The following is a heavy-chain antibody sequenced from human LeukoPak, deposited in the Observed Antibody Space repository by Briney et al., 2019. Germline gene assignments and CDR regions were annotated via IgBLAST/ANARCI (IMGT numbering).Heavy chain of an antibody. V-gene: IGHV3-15*01. CDR1: GFTFTNAL. Sequence: GGSLRLSCTASGFTFTNALMSWVRQTPEKGLEWVGRIKSKADGGTANYAAPVQGRFTISRDDSRDTVDLQMNSLRTEDTAVYYCTTSKKEYSYGHSWGQGTLVTVSS. CDR2: IKSKADGGTA. D-gene: IGHD5-18*01. J-gene: IGHJ4*02. CDR3: TTSKKEYSYGHS.